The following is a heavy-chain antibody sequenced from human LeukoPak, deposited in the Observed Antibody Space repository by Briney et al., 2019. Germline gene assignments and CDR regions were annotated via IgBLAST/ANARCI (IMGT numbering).Heavy chain of an antibody. D-gene: IGHD6-19*01. CDR2: INSDGRST. J-gene: IGHJ4*02. CDR1: GLTFSTYW. Sequence: PAGSLTLSCAASGLTFSTYWMHWVRQAPGKGLVWVSRINSDGRSTTYADFVKGRFTISRDNAKNTLYLQMNSLRAEDTVVYYCAREGTSGWYYFDYWGQGALGTVSS. CDR3: AREGTSGWYYFDY. V-gene: IGHV3-74*01.